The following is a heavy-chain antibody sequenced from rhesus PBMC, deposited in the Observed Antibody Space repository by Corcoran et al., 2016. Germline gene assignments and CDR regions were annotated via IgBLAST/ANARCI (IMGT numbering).Heavy chain of an antibody. CDR3: ARASYYFDY. J-gene: IGHJ4*01. D-gene: IGHD1-1*01. CDR1: GYSISSGYG. Sequence: QVQLQESGPGVVKPSETLSLTCAVSGYSISSGYGWSWIRQPPGKGLEWIGYISYIGSTSYNPAVKSRVTISRDTSKNQFSLKLSSVTAADTAVYYCARASYYFDYWGQGVLVTVAS. V-gene: IGHV4-122*02. CDR2: ISYIGST.